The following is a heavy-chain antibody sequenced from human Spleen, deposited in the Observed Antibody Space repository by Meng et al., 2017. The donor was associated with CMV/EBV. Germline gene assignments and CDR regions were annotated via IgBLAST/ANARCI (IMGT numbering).Heavy chain of an antibody. CDR3: AREGGTHDAFDI. CDR2: ISSSGGAT. Sequence: GGSLRLSCAASGFTFSSYEMNWVRQAPGKGLEWVSYISSSGGATYYADSVKGRFTISRDNAKNSLFLQMNSLRAADTAVYYCAREGGTHDAFDIWGQGTMVTVSS. CDR1: GFTFSSYE. J-gene: IGHJ3*02. D-gene: IGHD1-1*01. V-gene: IGHV3-48*03.